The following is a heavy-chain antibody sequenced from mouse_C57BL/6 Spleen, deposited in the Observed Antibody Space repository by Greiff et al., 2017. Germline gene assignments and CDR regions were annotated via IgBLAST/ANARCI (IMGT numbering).Heavy chain of an antibody. CDR3: ARPTTYYYGSSYGFAY. V-gene: IGHV5-17*01. J-gene: IGHJ3*01. D-gene: IGHD1-1*01. Sequence: DVKLVESGGGLVKPGGSLKLSCAASGFTFSDYGMHWVRQAPENGLELVAYISSGSSTIYYADTVKGRFTISRDNAKHTLFLQMNSLRSEDTAMYYCARPTTYYYGSSYGFAYWGQGTLVTVSA. CDR1: GFTFSDYG. CDR2: ISSGSSTI.